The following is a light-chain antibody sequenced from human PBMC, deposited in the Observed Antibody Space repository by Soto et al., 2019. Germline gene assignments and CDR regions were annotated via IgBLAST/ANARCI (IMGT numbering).Light chain of an antibody. J-gene: IGLJ1*01. Sequence: QSALTQPASVSGSPGQSITISCTGTSSDVGSYNLVSWYQQHPGKAPKLMIYEGSKRPSGVSNRFSGSKSGNTASLTISGLQAEDEADHYCCSYAGSSTLYVFGTGTKDTVL. V-gene: IGLV2-23*01. CDR1: SSDVGSYNL. CDR3: CSYAGSSTLYV. CDR2: EGS.